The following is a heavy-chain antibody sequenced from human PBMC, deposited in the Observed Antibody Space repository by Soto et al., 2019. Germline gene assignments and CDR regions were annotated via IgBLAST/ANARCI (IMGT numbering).Heavy chain of an antibody. CDR2: IYNSGTT. D-gene: IGHD3-10*01. J-gene: IGHJ4*02. Sequence: QVQLQESGPGLVKPSETLSLTCSVSGGSISGYYWSWFRQSPGKGLEWIAYIYNSGTTNYNPSLKSRVTISVDTSKNQFSLAVRSVTAADTAMYYCARHYGSGTYPLDYWGQGILVTASS. V-gene: IGHV4-59*08. CDR1: GGSISGYY. CDR3: ARHYGSGTYPLDY.